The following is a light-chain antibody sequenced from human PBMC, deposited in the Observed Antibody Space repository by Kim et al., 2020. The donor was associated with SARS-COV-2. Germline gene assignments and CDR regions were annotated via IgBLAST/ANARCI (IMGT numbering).Light chain of an antibody. CDR2: KAS. J-gene: IGKJ4*01. CDR3: QQYNSPPLT. V-gene: IGKV1-5*03. Sequence: DIQMTQSPSTLPASVGDRVTITCRASQNIYTWLAWYQQKPGKAPKVLIYKASSLESGVPSRFSGSGSGTEFTLTISSLQPDDFATYYCQQYNSPPLTFGGGTKLEI. CDR1: QNIYTW.